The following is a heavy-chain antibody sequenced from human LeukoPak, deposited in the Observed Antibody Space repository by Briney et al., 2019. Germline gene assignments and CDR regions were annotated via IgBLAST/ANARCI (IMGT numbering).Heavy chain of an antibody. CDR1: GYTFTGYY. CDR2: INPNSGGT. Sequence: GASVKVSCKASGYTFTGYYMHWVRQAPGQGLEWMGWINPNSGGTNYAQKFQGRVTMTRDTSISTAYMELSRLRSDDTAVYYCARVRGVQGMSLGYSYGRSKYYMDVWGKGTTVTVSS. D-gene: IGHD5-18*01. J-gene: IGHJ6*03. CDR3: ARVRGVQGMSLGYSYGRSKYYMDV. V-gene: IGHV1-2*02.